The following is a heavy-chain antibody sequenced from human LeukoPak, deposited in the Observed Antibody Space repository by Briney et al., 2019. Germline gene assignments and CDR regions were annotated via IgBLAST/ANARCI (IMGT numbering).Heavy chain of an antibody. CDR3: ARDTGRAFDI. J-gene: IGHJ3*02. D-gene: IGHD3-10*01. CDR1: GFTFSTYG. V-gene: IGHV3-23*01. CDR2: ITGSGGST. Sequence: GGSLRLSCAASGFTFSTYGMSWVRQAPGKGLEWAAAITGSGGSTFYADSVKGRFTISRDNAKNSLYLQMNSLRAEDTAVYYCARDTGRAFDIWGQGTMVTVSS.